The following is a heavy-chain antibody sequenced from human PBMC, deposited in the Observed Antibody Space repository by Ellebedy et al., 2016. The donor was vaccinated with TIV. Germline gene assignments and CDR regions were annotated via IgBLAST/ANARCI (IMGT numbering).Heavy chain of an antibody. J-gene: IGHJ4*01. D-gene: IGHD2-15*01. CDR2: INPDNDET. CDR1: GYSFTTFT. V-gene: IGHV1-3*01. Sequence: AASVKVSCKASGYSFTTFTIHWVRQAPGQRPEWMGWINPDNDETKNSQKFQARVNITRDTFAGTAYMELSSLRSEDTAVYDCARARGGCSGDGCYSDFDFWGQGTLVTVSS. CDR3: ARARGGCSGDGCYSDFDF.